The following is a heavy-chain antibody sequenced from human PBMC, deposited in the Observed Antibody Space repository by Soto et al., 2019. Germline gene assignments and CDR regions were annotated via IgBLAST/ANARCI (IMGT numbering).Heavy chain of an antibody. D-gene: IGHD3-9*01. V-gene: IGHV3-7*01. CDR1: GFNFKDYW. CDR3: ARDRNYHLSGYYDAFDV. Sequence: EVQLVESGGGLVQPGGSLRLSCAGSGFNFKDYWMTWVRHAPGKGLEWLANIGEDGGISNYVDSVKGRFTISRDNVKNSLDLQINSLRAEDTAVYYCARDRNYHLSGYYDAFDVWGQGTVVTVSS. CDR2: IGEDGGIS. J-gene: IGHJ3*01.